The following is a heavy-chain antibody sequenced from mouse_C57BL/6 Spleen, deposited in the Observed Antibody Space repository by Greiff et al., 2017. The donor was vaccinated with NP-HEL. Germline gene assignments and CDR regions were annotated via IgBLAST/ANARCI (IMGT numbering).Heavy chain of an antibody. J-gene: IGHJ2*01. Sequence: VQLQQSGAELVRPGASVKLSCTASGFNIKDYYMHWVKQRPEQGLEWIGRLDPEDGDTEYAPKFQGKATLTADTSSNTAYLQLSSLTSEYTSVYYCTTDGNYYFDYWGHGTTLTVSS. CDR1: GFNIKDYY. V-gene: IGHV14-1*01. CDR3: TTDGNYYFDY. CDR2: LDPEDGDT. D-gene: IGHD2-1*01.